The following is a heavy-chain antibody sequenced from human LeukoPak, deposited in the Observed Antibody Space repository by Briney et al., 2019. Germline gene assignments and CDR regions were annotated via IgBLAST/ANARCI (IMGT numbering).Heavy chain of an antibody. V-gene: IGHV1-69*04. J-gene: IGHJ5*02. D-gene: IGHD6-19*01. CDR1: GGTFSSYA. CDR3: ARDPYSSGWYPGNWFDP. CDR2: IIPIFGIA. Sequence: SVKVSCKASGGTFSSYAISWVRQAPGQGLEWMGRIIPIFGIANYAQKFQGRVTITADKSTSTAYMELSSLRSEDTAVYYCARDPYSSGWYPGNWFDPWGLGTLVTVSS.